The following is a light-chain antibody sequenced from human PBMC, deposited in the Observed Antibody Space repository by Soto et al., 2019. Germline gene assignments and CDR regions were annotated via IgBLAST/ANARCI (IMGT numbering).Light chain of an antibody. CDR1: STDFVGYNR. V-gene: IGLV2-18*01. CDR3: SLYTSENAYV. CDR2: EVS. J-gene: IGLJ1*01. Sequence: QSALTQPPSVSGSPGQSVTISCTGTSTDFVGYNRVSWYQQPPGTAPKLMIYEVSKRPSGVPDRFSGSKSGYTASLTISGLQAADEADYYCSLYTSENAYVFGTGTKLTVL.